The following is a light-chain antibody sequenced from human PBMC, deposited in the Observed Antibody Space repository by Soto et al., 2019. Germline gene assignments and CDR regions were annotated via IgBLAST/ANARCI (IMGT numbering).Light chain of an antibody. CDR3: CSYVGGNTYV. V-gene: IGLV2-23*02. Sequence: QSVLTQPASVSGSAGQSITISCSGTMRDVGAYNLVSWYQQHPGTAPKLIIYEVRNRPSGISSRFSGSRSGNTASLAISGLRAEDEADYYCCSYVGGNTYVFGTGTKVTVL. CDR2: EVR. J-gene: IGLJ1*01. CDR1: MRDVGAYNL.